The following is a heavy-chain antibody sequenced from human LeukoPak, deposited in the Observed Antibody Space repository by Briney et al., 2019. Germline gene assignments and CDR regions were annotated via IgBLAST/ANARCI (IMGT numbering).Heavy chain of an antibody. Sequence: ASVKVSFKASGYTFTSYGISWVRQAPGQGLEWMGWISAYNGNTNYAQKLKRRVTMTTDTSTSTAYMELRSLRSDDTAVYYCASGLRGDYVSLYFDYRREAPLVTVSS. D-gene: IGHD4-17*01. CDR2: ISAYNGNT. CDR1: GYTFTSYG. V-gene: IGHV1-18*01. CDR3: ASGLRGDYVSLYFDY. J-gene: IGHJ4*02.